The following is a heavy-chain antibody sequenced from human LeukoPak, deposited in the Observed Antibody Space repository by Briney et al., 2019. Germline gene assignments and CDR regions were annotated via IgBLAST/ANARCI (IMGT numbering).Heavy chain of an antibody. CDR1: GYSISSGYY. V-gene: IGHV4-38-2*02. CDR3: ARVFRAAAVDY. CDR2: IYHSGST. Sequence: SETLSLTCTVSGYSISSGYYWGWIRQPPGKGLEWIGSIYHSGSTYYNPSLKSRVTISADTSKNQFSLRLSSVTAADTAVYYCARVFRAAAVDYWGQGTLVTVSS. D-gene: IGHD6-13*01. J-gene: IGHJ4*02.